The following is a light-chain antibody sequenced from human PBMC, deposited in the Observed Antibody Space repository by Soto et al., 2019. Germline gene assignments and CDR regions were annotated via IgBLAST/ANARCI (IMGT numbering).Light chain of an antibody. CDR2: GNN. CDR3: QSYDSSLSGDVV. V-gene: IGLV1-40*01. J-gene: IGLJ2*01. Sequence: QSVLTQPPSVSGAPGQRVIISCTGSNSNIGAGYDVHWYQQLPGTAPKLLIYGNNNRPSGVPDRFSGSKSGTSASLAITGLQAEDEADYYCQSYDSSLSGDVVFGGGTQLTVL. CDR1: NSNIGAGYD.